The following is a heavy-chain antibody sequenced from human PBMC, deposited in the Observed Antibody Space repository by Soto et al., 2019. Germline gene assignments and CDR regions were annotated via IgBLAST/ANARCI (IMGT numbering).Heavy chain of an antibody. CDR3: ASLGEAITTGPHDAFDI. Sequence: SVKVSCKASGYTFTYRYLHWVRQAPGQALEWMGWITPFNGNTNYAQKFQDRVTITRDRSMSTAYMELSSLRSEDTAMYYCASLGEAITTGPHDAFDIWGQGTMVTVSS. CDR2: ITPFNGNT. V-gene: IGHV1-45*02. D-gene: IGHD3-3*01. J-gene: IGHJ3*02. CDR1: GYTFTYRY.